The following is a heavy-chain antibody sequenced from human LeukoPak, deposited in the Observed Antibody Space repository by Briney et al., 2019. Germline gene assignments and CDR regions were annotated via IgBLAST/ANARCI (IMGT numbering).Heavy chain of an antibody. D-gene: IGHD5-24*01. V-gene: IGHV3-53*01. Sequence: GGSLRLSCAASGFTVSSNYMSWVRQAPGKGLEWVSVIYSAGSGGATYYADSVTGRFTISRDSSMSTLYLQMNSLRVEDTAVYYCARGDGYNFWEYWGQGTLATVSS. CDR2: IYSAGSGGAT. CDR1: GFTVSSNY. CDR3: ARGDGYNFWEY. J-gene: IGHJ4*02.